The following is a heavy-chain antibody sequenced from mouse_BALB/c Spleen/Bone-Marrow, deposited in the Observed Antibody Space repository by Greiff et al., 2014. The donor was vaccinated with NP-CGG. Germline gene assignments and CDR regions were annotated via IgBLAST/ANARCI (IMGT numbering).Heavy chain of an antibody. CDR2: ISSGGSYT. CDR3: ARRGTTVQYYYPMDY. D-gene: IGHD1-1*01. CDR1: GFTFSSYG. J-gene: IGHJ4*01. V-gene: IGHV5-6*01. Sequence: VQLKESGGDLVKSGGSLKLSCAASGFTFSSYGMSWVRQTPDKRLEWVATISSGGSYTYYPDSVKGRFTISRDNANNTLYLQMSSLKSEDSAMYFCARRGTTVQYYYPMDYWGQGTSVTVSS.